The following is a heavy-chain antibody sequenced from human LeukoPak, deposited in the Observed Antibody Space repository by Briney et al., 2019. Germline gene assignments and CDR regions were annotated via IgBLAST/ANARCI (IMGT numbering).Heavy chain of an antibody. CDR1: GGSISSYY. CDR3: AREGSMTARPFVSIDY. V-gene: IGHV4-4*07. CDR2: IHTSGNT. D-gene: IGHD2-21*02. Sequence: PSETLSLTCTVSGGSISSYYWSWIRQPAGKVLEWIGRIHTSGNTDYNPSLKSRVTMSVDTSKNQFSLKLNSVTAADTAVYYCAREGSMTARPFVSIDYWGQGTLVTVSS. J-gene: IGHJ4*02.